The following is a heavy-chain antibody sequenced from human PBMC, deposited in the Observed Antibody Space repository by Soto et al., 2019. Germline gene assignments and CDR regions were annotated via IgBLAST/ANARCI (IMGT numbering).Heavy chain of an antibody. V-gene: IGHV4-34*01. CDR2: INHSGST. Sequence: SETLSLTCAVYGGSFSGYYWSWIRQPPGKGLEWIGEINHSGSTNYNPSLKSRVTISVDTSKNQSSLKLSSVTAADTAVYYCARVYCSGGSCYFDAVFDIWGQGTMVTVSS. J-gene: IGHJ3*02. CDR1: GGSFSGYY. D-gene: IGHD2-15*01. CDR3: ARVYCSGGSCYFDAVFDI.